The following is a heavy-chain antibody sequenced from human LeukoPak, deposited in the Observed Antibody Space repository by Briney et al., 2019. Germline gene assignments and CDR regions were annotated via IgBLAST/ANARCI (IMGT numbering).Heavy chain of an antibody. Sequence: NPSQTLSLTCTVSGDSVSSGSNYWSWIRQPAGKGLEWIGRIYNSWTTNYNPSLKSRVTISVDTSKNQFSLKLSSVTAADTAVYYCARHKNRASWFDPWGQGTLVTVSS. V-gene: IGHV4-61*02. CDR2: IYNSWTT. CDR3: ARHKNRASWFDP. CDR1: GDSVSSGSNY. D-gene: IGHD1-14*01. J-gene: IGHJ5*02.